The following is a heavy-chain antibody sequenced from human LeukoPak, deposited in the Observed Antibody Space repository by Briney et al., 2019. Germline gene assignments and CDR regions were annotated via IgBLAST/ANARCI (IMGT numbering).Heavy chain of an antibody. CDR3: ARDRPGTALYAVSIAVAGTPPGMDV. Sequence: ASVTVSCKASGYTFTIYGISWVRQAPGQGLEWMGWISAYNGNTNYAQKLQGRVTMTTDTSTSTAYMELRSLRSDDTAVYYCARDRPGTALYAVSIAVAGTPPGMDVWGQGTTVTVSS. CDR2: ISAYNGNT. V-gene: IGHV1-18*01. CDR1: GYTFTIYG. J-gene: IGHJ6*02. D-gene: IGHD6-19*01.